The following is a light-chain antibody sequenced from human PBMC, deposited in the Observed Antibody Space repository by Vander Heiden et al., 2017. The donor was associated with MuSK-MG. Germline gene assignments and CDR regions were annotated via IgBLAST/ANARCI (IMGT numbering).Light chain of an antibody. J-gene: IGKJ2*02. Sequence: DIQMTQSPSTLSASVGDRVTITCRASQSISSWLAWYQQKPVKAPKLLIYDASSLESGVPSRFSGSGSGTEFTLTISSLQPDDFATYYCQQDNSYPCTFGQGTKMEIK. CDR2: DAS. V-gene: IGKV1-5*01. CDR3: QQDNSYPCT. CDR1: QSISSW.